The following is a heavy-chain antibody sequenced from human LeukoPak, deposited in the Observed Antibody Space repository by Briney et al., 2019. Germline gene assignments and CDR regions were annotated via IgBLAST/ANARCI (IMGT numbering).Heavy chain of an antibody. V-gene: IGHV3-30-3*01. J-gene: IGHJ4*02. D-gene: IGHD6-13*01. Sequence: GGSLRLSCAASGFTFSSYAMHWVRQAPGKGLEWVAVISYGGSNKYYADSVKDRFTISRDNSKNTLYLQMNSLRAEDTAVYYCARGRSSPLPLDYWGQGTLVTVSS. CDR3: ARGRSSPLPLDY. CDR1: GFTFSSYA. CDR2: ISYGGSNK.